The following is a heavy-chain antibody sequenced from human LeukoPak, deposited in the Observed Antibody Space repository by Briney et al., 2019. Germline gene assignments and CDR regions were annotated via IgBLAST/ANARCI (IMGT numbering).Heavy chain of an antibody. CDR1: GGSVSSGSYY. V-gene: IGHV4-61*01. CDR3: ARGVPKNYYYGMDV. CDR2: IYYSGST. J-gene: IGHJ6*04. Sequence: PSETLSLTCTVSGGSVSSGSYYWSWIRQPPGTGLEWIGYIYYSGSTSYNPSLKSRVTISVDTSKNQFSLKLSSVTAADTAVYYCARGVPKNYYYGMDVWGKGTTVTVSS.